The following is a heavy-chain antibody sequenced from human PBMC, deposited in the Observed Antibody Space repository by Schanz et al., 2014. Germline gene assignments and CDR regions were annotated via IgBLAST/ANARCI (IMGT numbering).Heavy chain of an antibody. D-gene: IGHD3-10*01. V-gene: IGHV1-69*02. CDR3: ARAGISNSDFFDY. J-gene: IGHJ4*02. CDR2: IIADLAIA. Sequence: QVQLVQSGAEVKKPGSSVKVSCTASGGTFSSYTISWIRQAPGQGLEWMGRIIADLAIADYAQKFQGRVTITRDTLASTAYMEVNSLRSEDTAVYYCARAGISNSDFFDYWGQGTLVTVSS. CDR1: GGTFSSYT.